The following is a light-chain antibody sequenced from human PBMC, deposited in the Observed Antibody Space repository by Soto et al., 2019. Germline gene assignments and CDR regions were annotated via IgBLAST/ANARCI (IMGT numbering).Light chain of an antibody. CDR2: KAS. J-gene: IGKJ1*01. Sequence: DIQMTQSPSNMSTSVGDRVGNTCRASQSINGWLAWYQQKPGQAPNLLIYKASTLESGVPSRFSGSGSGTEFTLTVSSLQPDDFATYYCHQYHNFPRTFGQGTKVDIK. V-gene: IGKV1-5*03. CDR1: QSINGW. CDR3: HQYHNFPRT.